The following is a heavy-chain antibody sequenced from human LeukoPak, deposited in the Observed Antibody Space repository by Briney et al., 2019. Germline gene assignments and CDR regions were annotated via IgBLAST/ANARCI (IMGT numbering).Heavy chain of an antibody. J-gene: IGHJ3*02. CDR1: SGSFSGYY. Sequence: SETLSLTCAVYSGSFSGYYWSWIRQPPGKGLEWIGEISHSGSTNCNPSLKSRVTISVDVSKNQFSLKLTSVTAADTAVYYCTRGYDSSGYYQPDDAFDIWGQGTMVTVSS. CDR2: ISHSGST. V-gene: IGHV4-34*01. CDR3: TRGYDSSGYYQPDDAFDI. D-gene: IGHD3-22*01.